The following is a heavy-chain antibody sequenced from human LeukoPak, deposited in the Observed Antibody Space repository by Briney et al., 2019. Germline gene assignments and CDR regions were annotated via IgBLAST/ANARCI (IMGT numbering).Heavy chain of an antibody. CDR3: ARDYYDSSGHYYFDY. CDR1: GGTISSYY. J-gene: IGHJ4*02. V-gene: IGHV4-59*01. CDR2: IYYSGST. Sequence: PSETLSLTCTVSGGTISSYYWSWIRQPPGKGLAWIGYIYYSGSTNYNPSLKSRVTISVDTSKNQFSLKLSSVAAADTAGYFCARDYYDSSGHYYFDYWGQGTLVTVSS. D-gene: IGHD3-22*01.